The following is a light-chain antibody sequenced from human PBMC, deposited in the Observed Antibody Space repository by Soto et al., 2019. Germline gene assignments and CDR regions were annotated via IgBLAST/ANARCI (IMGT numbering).Light chain of an antibody. V-gene: IGLV2-14*01. CDR3: SSYTSSSTLV. J-gene: IGLJ1*01. CDR2: DVS. Sequence: QSVLTQPASVPGSPGQSITISCTGTSSDVGGYNYVSWYQRHPGKAPKLMTYDVSNRPSGVSNRFSGSKSGNTASLTISGLQAEDEADYYCSSYTSSSTLVFGTGTKVTVL. CDR1: SSDVGGYNY.